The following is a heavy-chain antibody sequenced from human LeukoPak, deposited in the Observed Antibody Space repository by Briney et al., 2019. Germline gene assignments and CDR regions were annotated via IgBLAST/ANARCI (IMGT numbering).Heavy chain of an antibody. CDR1: GYTFTGYY. CDR2: INPNSGGT. J-gene: IGHJ4*02. D-gene: IGHD2-15*01. Sequence: ASVKVSCKASGYTFTGYYMHWVRQAPGQGLEWMGWINPNSGGTNYAQKLQGRVTMTTDTSTSTAYMELRSLRSDDTAVYYCARVAPNRRYCSGGSCLNYFDYWGQGTLVTVSS. V-gene: IGHV1-2*02. CDR3: ARVAPNRRYCSGGSCLNYFDY.